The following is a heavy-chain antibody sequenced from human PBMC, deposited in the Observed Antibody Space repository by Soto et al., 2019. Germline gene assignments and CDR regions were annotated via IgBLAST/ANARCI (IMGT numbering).Heavy chain of an antibody. Sequence: QVQLVESGGGLVKPGGSLRLSCVASGVTFSDYYMTWIRQAPGKGLEWVSFISSSGSNTYYADSVKGRFTISRDNAKNSLYLQMHSLRAEDTAVYYCARDPRYCSGGNCYSDYFYYMDVWSKGTTVTVSS. CDR3: ARDPRYCSGGNCYSDYFYYMDV. D-gene: IGHD2-15*01. J-gene: IGHJ6*03. CDR1: GVTFSDYY. V-gene: IGHV3-11*01. CDR2: ISSSGSNT.